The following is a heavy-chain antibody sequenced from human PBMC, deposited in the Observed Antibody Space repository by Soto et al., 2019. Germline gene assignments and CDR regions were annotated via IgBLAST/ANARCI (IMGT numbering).Heavy chain of an antibody. CDR1: GASISESGSY. CDR3: AKHRTGTMDTY. CDR2: IYYSGLT. J-gene: IGHJ4*02. D-gene: IGHD1-7*01. Sequence: QLQLQESVPGLVKPSETLSLTCSVSGASISESGSYWGWIRQPPGKGLEYIGNIYYSGLTHYSPSLKSRVTMSVDTSKNQFSLRLSSVTAADTAVYYCAKHRTGTMDTYWGQGTLVTVSS. V-gene: IGHV4-39*01.